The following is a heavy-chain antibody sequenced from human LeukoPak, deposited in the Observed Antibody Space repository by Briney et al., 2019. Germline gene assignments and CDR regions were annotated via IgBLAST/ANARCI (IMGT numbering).Heavy chain of an antibody. CDR1: GGSISSGSYY. CDR3: ARDPFGLWFGELPEPFDY. D-gene: IGHD3-10*01. Sequence: SQTLSLTCTVSGGSISSGSYYWSWIRQPAGKGLEWIGRIYTSGSTNYNPSLKSRVTISVDTSKNQFSLKLSSVTAADTAVYYCARDPFGLWFGELPEPFDYWGQGTLVIVSS. CDR2: IYTSGST. J-gene: IGHJ4*02. V-gene: IGHV4-61*02.